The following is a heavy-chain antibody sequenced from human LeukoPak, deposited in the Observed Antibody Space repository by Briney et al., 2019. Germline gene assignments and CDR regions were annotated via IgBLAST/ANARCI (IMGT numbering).Heavy chain of an antibody. Sequence: GGSLRLSCAASGFTFSSYEMNWVRQAPGKGLEWVSYISSSGSTIYYADSVKGRFTISRDNAKNSLYLQMNSLRAEDTAVYYCARSEKWLRLFDYWGQGTLVTVSS. V-gene: IGHV3-48*03. CDR3: ARSEKWLRLFDY. D-gene: IGHD5-12*01. J-gene: IGHJ4*02. CDR1: GFTFSSYE. CDR2: ISSSGSTI.